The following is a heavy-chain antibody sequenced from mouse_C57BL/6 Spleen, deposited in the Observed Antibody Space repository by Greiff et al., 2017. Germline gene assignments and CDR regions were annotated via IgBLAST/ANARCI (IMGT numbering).Heavy chain of an antibody. CDR3: AFYDYDPTAYYFDY. CDR2: IGPGSGST. Sequence: VQLQQSGAELVKPGASVKISCKASGYTFPDYYINWVKQRPGQGLEWIGKIGPGSGSTYYNEKFKGQATLTADKSSSTAYMQLSSLTSEDSAVYFGAFYDYDPTAYYFDYWGQGTTLTVSS. V-gene: IGHV1-77*01. CDR1: GYTFPDYY. J-gene: IGHJ2*01. D-gene: IGHD2-4*01.